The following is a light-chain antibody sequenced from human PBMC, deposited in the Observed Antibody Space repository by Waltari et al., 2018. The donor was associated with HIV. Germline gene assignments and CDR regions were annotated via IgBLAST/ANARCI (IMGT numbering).Light chain of an antibody. CDR1: HDISNY. CDR3: QQYKGYPLT. Sequence: DIQMTQSPSSLSASVGDRVTITCRASHDISNYLAWFQQRPGEAPKSLIYAASTLQSGVPSKFRGSGSETYFTLTINSLQSEDSATYYCQQYKGYPLTFGQATRLEIK. V-gene: IGKV1-16*02. J-gene: IGKJ5*01. CDR2: AAS.